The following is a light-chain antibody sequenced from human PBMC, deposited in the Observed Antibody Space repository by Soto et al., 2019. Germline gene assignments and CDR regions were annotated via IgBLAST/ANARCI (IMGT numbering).Light chain of an antibody. CDR1: SSNIGGTNY. Sequence: QSVLTQPPSASGTPGQRVFISCSGSSSNIGGTNYAYWYQQLPGAAPKLLMHSNNLRPSGVPERISGSKSGTSASLAISGLRSEDEAVHYCASWDDRLGAVIFGGGTKLTV. CDR2: SNN. J-gene: IGLJ2*01. CDR3: ASWDDRLGAVI. V-gene: IGLV1-47*02.